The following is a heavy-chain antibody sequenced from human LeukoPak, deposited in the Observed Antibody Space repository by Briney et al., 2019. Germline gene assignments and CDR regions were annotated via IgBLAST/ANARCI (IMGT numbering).Heavy chain of an antibody. CDR2: ISAYNGNT. J-gene: IGHJ4*02. V-gene: IGHV1-18*01. Sequence: AASVKVYCKASGYTFTSYGFSWVRQAPGQGVEWMGWISAYNGNTNDTQKLQGRVTMTTDTSTSTAYMELRSLRSDDTAVYYCARDLDCSGGSCYRKFDYGGQGTLDTVSS. CDR3: ARDLDCSGGSCYRKFDY. CDR1: GYTFTSYG. D-gene: IGHD2-15*01.